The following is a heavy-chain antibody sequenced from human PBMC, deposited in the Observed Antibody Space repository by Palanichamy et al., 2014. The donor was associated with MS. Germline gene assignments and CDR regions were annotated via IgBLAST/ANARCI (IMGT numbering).Heavy chain of an antibody. Sequence: EVQLVESGGGLVQPGGSLRLSCAASGFTFSSYEMNWVRQAPGKGLEWVSYISSSGSTIYYADSVRGRFTISRDNAKNSLYLQMNSLRAEDTAVYYCAREIWWELSQGYYFDYWGQGTLVTVSS. J-gene: IGHJ4*02. D-gene: IGHD1-26*01. V-gene: IGHV3-48*03. CDR3: AREIWWELSQGYYFDY. CDR2: ISSSGSTI. CDR1: GFTFSSYE.